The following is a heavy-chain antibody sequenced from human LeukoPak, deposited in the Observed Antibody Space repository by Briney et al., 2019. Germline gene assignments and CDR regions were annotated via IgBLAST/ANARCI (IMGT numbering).Heavy chain of an antibody. CDR1: GYTFTGYY. J-gene: IGHJ4*02. V-gene: IGHV1-2*02. CDR3: ARDFALSLSDSTVYYFDY. CDR2: INPNSGGT. Sequence: GASVKVSCKASGYTFTGYYMHWVRQAPGQGLEWMGWINPNSGGTNYAQKFQGRVTMTRDTSISTAYMELSRLRSDDTAVYYCARDFALSLSDSTVYYFDYWGQGTLVTVSS. D-gene: IGHD2-21*02.